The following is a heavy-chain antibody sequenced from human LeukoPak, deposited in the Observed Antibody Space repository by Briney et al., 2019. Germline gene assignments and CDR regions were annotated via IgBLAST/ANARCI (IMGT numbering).Heavy chain of an antibody. Sequence: KPSETLSLTCAVYGGSFSGYYWSWIRLPPGRGLEWIGEINHSGSTNYNPSLKSRVTISVDTSKNQFSLKLSSVTAADTAVYYCARGSNIVVVTATHSPYFDYWGQGTLVTVSS. CDR1: GGSFSGYY. CDR3: ARGSNIVVVTATHSPYFDY. V-gene: IGHV4-34*01. D-gene: IGHD2-21*02. CDR2: INHSGST. J-gene: IGHJ4*02.